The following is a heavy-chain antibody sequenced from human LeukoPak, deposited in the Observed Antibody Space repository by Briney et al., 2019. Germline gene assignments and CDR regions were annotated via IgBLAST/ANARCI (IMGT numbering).Heavy chain of an antibody. Sequence: ASVKVSCKSSGYTFTEYYMHWVRQAPGQGLEWMGWINPNNGGTNYAQKFQGRVTLTRDTSISTAYMEVNTVRSDDTAVYYCARTSSFDYWGQGTLVTVSS. CDR2: INPNNGGT. CDR3: ARTSSFDY. D-gene: IGHD6-6*01. J-gene: IGHJ4*02. CDR1: GYTFTEYY. V-gene: IGHV1-2*02.